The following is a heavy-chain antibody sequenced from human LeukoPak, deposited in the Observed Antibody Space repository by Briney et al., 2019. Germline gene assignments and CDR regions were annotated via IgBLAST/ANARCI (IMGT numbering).Heavy chain of an antibody. V-gene: IGHV1-2*02. CDR3: ARGRKGRITMVRGVISLDY. Sequence: ASVKVSCKASGYTFTGYYMHWVRQAPGQGLEWMGWINPNSGGTNYAQKFQGRVTMTRDTSISTAYMELSRLRSDDTAVYYCARGRKGRITMVRGVISLDYWGQGTLVTVSS. CDR2: INPNSGGT. J-gene: IGHJ4*02. D-gene: IGHD3-10*01. CDR1: GYTFTGYY.